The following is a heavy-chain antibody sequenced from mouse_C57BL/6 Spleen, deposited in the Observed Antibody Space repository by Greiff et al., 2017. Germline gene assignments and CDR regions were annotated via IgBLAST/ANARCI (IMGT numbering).Heavy chain of an antibody. CDR2: IYPGDGDT. CDR1: GYAFRSSW. Sequence: QVPLQQSGPALVKPGASVKISCKASGYAFRSSWLNWVKQRPGKGLEWIGRIYPGDGDTNYNGKFKGKATLTADKSSSTAYMQLSSLTSEDSAVYFCAREGVYYAMDYWGQGTSVTVSS. V-gene: IGHV1-82*01. CDR3: AREGVYYAMDY. J-gene: IGHJ4*01.